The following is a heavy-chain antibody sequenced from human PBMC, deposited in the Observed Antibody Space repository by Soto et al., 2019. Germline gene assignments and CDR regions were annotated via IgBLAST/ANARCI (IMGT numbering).Heavy chain of an antibody. CDR1: GGSISSSSYY. CDR2: IYYSGST. CDR3: ARQIVVHYYFDF. D-gene: IGHD2-21*01. V-gene: IGHV4-39*07. Sequence: SETLSLTCTVSGGSISSSSYYWGWIRQPPGKGLEWIGSIYYSGSTYYNPSLKSRVTISVDTSKSQFSLKLNSVTAADTAMYYCARQIVVHYYFDFWGLGTLVTVSS. J-gene: IGHJ4*02.